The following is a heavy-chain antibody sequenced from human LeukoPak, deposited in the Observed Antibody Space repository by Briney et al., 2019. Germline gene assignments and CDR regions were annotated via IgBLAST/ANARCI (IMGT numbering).Heavy chain of an antibody. CDR3: ARRKTAAGTRNWFDP. CDR2: INPNSGGT. J-gene: IGHJ5*02. Sequence: ASVKVSCKASGYTFSDYYIHWVRQAPGQGLEWMGWINPNSGGTNYAQKLQGRVTMTTDTSTSTAYMELRSLRSDDTAVYYCARRKTAAGTRNWFDPWGQGTLVTVSS. CDR1: GYTFSDYY. V-gene: IGHV1-2*02. D-gene: IGHD6-13*01.